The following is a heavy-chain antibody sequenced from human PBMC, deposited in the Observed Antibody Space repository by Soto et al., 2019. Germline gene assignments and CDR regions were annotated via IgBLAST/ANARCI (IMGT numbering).Heavy chain of an antibody. CDR1: GYTFTSYG. CDR2: ISAYNGNT. V-gene: IGHV1-18*01. J-gene: IGHJ4*02. CDR3: ARGSGYGDYEDPYYFAY. D-gene: IGHD4-17*01. Sequence: ASVKVSCKASGYTFTSYGISWVRQAPGQGLEWMGWISAYNGNTNYAQKLQGRVTMTTDTSTSTAYMELRSLRSDDTAVYYCARGSGYGDYEDPYYFAYWGQGPLVPVSS.